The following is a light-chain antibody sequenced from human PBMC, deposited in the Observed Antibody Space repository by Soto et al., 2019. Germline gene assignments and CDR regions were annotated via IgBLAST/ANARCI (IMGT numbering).Light chain of an antibody. CDR1: QSVRTN. V-gene: IGKV3-15*01. J-gene: IGKJ5*01. CDR3: QQYTNWPPIT. Sequence: EIVLTHSPGTLSLSPGERATLSCRASQSVRTNYLAWYQQKPGQAPRLLIYGASTRATGIPARFSGSGSGTEFTFTISSLQSEDFAVYYCQQYTNWPPITVGQGTRLEIK. CDR2: GAS.